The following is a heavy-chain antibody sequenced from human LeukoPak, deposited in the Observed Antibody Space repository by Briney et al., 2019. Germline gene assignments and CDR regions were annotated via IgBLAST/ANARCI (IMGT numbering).Heavy chain of an antibody. Sequence: PGGSLRLSCAASGFTFDDYAMHWVRQAPGKGLEWVSGISWNSGSINYADSVKGRFIISRDNAKNSLYLQMNSLTPEDTALYYCTKAKRAGVVRGVPNAFDIWGQGTMVTVSS. V-gene: IGHV3-9*01. D-gene: IGHD3-10*01. CDR3: TKAKRAGVVRGVPNAFDI. J-gene: IGHJ3*02. CDR2: ISWNSGSI. CDR1: GFTFDDYA.